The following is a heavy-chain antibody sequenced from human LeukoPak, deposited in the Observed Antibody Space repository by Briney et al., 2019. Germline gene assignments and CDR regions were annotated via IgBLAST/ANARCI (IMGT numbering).Heavy chain of an antibody. D-gene: IGHD3-22*01. CDR2: IWYDGSNK. V-gene: IGHV3-33*01. J-gene: IGHJ4*02. Sequence: PGGSLRLPCAASGFTFSSYGMHWVRQAPGKGLEWVAVIWYDGSNKYYADSVKGRFTISRDNSKNTLYLQMNSLRAEDTAVYYCARVDDSSGYYPFDYWGQGTLVTVSS. CDR3: ARVDDSSGYYPFDY. CDR1: GFTFSSYG.